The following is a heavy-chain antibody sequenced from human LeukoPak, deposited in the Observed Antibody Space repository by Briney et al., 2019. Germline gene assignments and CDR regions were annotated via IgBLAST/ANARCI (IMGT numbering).Heavy chain of an antibody. J-gene: IGHJ4*02. V-gene: IGHV4-39*01. Sequence: PSETLSLTCTVSGGSTSSSSYYWGWIRQPPGKGLEWIGSIYYSGSTYYNPSLKSRVTISVDTSKNQFSLKLSSVTAADTAVYYCARRGYNTYYYDSSGYCYFDYWGQGTLVTVSS. CDR1: GGSTSSSSYY. CDR2: IYYSGST. CDR3: ARRGYNTYYYDSSGYCYFDY. D-gene: IGHD3-22*01.